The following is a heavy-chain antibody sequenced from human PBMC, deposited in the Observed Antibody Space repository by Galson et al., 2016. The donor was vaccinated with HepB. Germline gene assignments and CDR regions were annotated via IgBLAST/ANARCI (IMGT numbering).Heavy chain of an antibody. CDR3: ARRGRAVAGIGVWLDP. J-gene: IGHJ5*02. D-gene: IGHD6-19*01. Sequence: SETLSLTCTVSGGSISSSDYHWGWIRQPPGKGLDWIGNILYSGSAYYSPSLKSRVTISVDTSKNQFSLKLSSVTAADTAVYYCARRGRAVAGIGVWLDPWGQGTLVTVSS. CDR1: GGSISSSDYH. V-gene: IGHV4-39*01. CDR2: ILYSGSA.